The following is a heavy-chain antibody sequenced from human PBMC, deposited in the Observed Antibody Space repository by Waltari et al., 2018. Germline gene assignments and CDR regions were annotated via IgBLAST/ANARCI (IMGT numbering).Heavy chain of an antibody. CDR3: AKDRGPIAVAGLFDY. CDR2: IRYDGSNK. D-gene: IGHD6-19*01. Sequence: QVQLVDSGCGVVQPGGSLRLCRAASGFTFRSYGMYWVRQAQGKGLEWVAFIRYDGSNKYYADSVKGRFTISRDNSKNTLYLQMNSLRAEDTAVYYCAKDRGPIAVAGLFDYWGQGTLVTVSS. V-gene: IGHV3-30*02. CDR1: GFTFRSYG. J-gene: IGHJ4*02.